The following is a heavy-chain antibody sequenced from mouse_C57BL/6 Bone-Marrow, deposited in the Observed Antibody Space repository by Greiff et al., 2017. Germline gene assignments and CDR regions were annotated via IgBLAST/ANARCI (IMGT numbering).Heavy chain of an antibody. Sequence: QVHVKQPGAELVKPGASVKMSCKASGYTFTSYWITWVKQRPGQGLEWIGDIYPGSGSTNYNEKFKSKATLTVDTSSSTAYMQLSSLTSEDSAVYYGARPCYRNYWYFDVWGTGTTVTVSS. CDR3: ARPCYRNYWYFDV. J-gene: IGHJ1*03. V-gene: IGHV1-55*01. CDR2: IYPGSGST. D-gene: IGHD2-14*01. CDR1: GYTFTSYW.